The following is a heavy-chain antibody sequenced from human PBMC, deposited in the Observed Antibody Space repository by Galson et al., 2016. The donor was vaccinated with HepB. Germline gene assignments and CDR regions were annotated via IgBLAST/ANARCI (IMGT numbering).Heavy chain of an antibody. CDR2: IIPLFGAT. CDR1: GGTFSNFA. CDR3: ARGGAHIAVAATAFDS. V-gene: IGHV1-69*06. J-gene: IGHJ4*02. Sequence: SVKVSCKASGGTFSNFAISWLRQAPGQGLEWMGGIIPLFGATNYAQKFQGRVTITADKSTTTVYMDLSSLRSEDTAVYYCARGGAHIAVAATAFDSWGQGILVTVSS. D-gene: IGHD6-19*01.